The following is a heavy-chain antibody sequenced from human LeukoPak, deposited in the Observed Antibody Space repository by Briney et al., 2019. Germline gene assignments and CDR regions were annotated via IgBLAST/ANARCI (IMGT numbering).Heavy chain of an antibody. CDR1: GFTFSSFW. J-gene: IGHJ6*02. CDR2: ITPDGSEK. CDR3: ARFGAPCGMDV. D-gene: IGHD3-16*01. Sequence: GGSPRLSCAATGFTFSSFWMTWVRQAPGKGLEWVANITPDGSEKYYVDSVKGRFTISRDNAKNSLFLQMNSLRAEDTAVYYCARFGAPCGMDVWGQGTTVTVSS. V-gene: IGHV3-7*04.